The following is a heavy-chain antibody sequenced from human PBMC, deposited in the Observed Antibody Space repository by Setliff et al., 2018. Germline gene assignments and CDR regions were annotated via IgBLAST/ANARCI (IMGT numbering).Heavy chain of an antibody. V-gene: IGHV1-69*06. CDR1: GGTFSSYA. D-gene: IGHD1-26*01. CDR2: IIPIFGTA. Sequence: SVKVSCKASGGTFSSYAISWVRQAPGQGLEWMGGIIPIFGTANYAQKFQGRVTITANKSTSTAYMELSSLRSEDTAVYYCATNSYSGGFFAFDIWGQGTMVTVSS. CDR3: ATNSYSGGFFAFDI. J-gene: IGHJ3*02.